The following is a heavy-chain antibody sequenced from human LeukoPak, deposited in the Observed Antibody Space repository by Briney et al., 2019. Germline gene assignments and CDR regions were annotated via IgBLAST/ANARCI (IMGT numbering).Heavy chain of an antibody. CDR1: GGSISISDYY. D-gene: IGHD1-26*01. V-gene: IGHV4-39*01. CDR3: ARRTSNPVGAIDY. CDR2: ISYSGT. J-gene: IGHJ4*02. Sequence: SETLSLTCTVSGGSISISDYYWGWIRQPPGRGLEWIGSISYSGTYYNPSLKSRLTISVDTSKNHFSLNLRSVTAADTAVYYCARRTSNPVGAIDYWGQGTLVTVSS.